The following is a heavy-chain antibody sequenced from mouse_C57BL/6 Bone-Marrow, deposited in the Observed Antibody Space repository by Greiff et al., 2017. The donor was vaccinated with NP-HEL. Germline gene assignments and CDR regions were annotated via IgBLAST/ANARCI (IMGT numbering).Heavy chain of an antibody. V-gene: IGHV1-72*01. CDR1: GYTFTSYW. D-gene: IGHD4-1*01. Sequence: QVQLQQPGAELVKPGASVKLSCKASGYTFTSYWMHWVKQRPGRGLEWTGRIDPNSGGTKYNEKFKSKATLTVDKPSSTAYMQLSSLTSEDSAVYYCARWGYWDPYYFDYWGQGTTLTVSS. CDR2: IDPNSGGT. CDR3: ARWGYWDPYYFDY. J-gene: IGHJ2*01.